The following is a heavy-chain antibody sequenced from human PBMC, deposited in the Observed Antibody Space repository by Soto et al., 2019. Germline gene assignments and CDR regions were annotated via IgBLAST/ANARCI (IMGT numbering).Heavy chain of an antibody. D-gene: IGHD5-12*01. CDR1: GATFSGNF. V-gene: IGHV1-2*02. J-gene: IGHJ4*02. CDR2: INPDNGDT. CDR3: TRDRSKANIQY. Sequence: QVQLVQSGAEVREPGASVKVSCMPSGATFSGNFFHWVRQAPGQGLAWMGWINPDNGDTNYAQKFQDRVTMTRDTSISTAYMDLSRLRADDTAVYFCTRDRSKANIQYWGQGTLDTGSS.